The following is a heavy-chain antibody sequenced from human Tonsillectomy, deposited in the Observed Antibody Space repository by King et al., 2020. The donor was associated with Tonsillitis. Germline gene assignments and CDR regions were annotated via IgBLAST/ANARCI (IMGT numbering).Heavy chain of an antibody. Sequence: EMDWVRQAPGKGLDWVALISSDGSKRYYADSVQGRFTMPRDNSGNTLSLQMSSLSAEDTAVYHCARDLSTVAAYNGLDVWGQGTMVTVSS. V-gene: IGHV3-30*04. J-gene: IGHJ6*02. CDR1: E. CDR3: ARDLSTVAAYNGLDV. D-gene: IGHD2/OR15-2a*01. CDR2: ISSDGSKR.